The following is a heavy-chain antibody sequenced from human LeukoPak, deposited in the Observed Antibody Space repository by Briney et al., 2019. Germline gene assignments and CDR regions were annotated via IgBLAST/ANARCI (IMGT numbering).Heavy chain of an antibody. V-gene: IGHV5-51*01. CDR3: ARLLRHCSGGSCYFSWFDP. J-gene: IGHJ5*02. CDR2: IYPGDSGT. D-gene: IGHD2-15*01. CDR1: GYSFTNSW. Sequence: GESLKISCKASGYSFTNSWISWVRQMPGKGLEWMGIIYPGDSGTTYGPSFQGQVTISADKSISTAYLQWSSLKASDTAMYYCARLLRHCSGGSCYFSWFDPWGQGTLVTVSS.